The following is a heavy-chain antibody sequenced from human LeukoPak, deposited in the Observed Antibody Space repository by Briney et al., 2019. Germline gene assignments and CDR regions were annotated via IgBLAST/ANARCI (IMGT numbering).Heavy chain of an antibody. CDR3: ARDRSDGFDY. Sequence: GGSLRLSCAASGFTVSSNFMSWVRQAPGKGLEWVSVLYSGGNTYYADSVKGRFTISRDNSKNTLYLQMNSLRTEDTAVYYCARDRSDGFDYWGQGTLVTVSS. V-gene: IGHV3-53*01. J-gene: IGHJ4*02. CDR1: GFTVSSNF. CDR2: LYSGGNT.